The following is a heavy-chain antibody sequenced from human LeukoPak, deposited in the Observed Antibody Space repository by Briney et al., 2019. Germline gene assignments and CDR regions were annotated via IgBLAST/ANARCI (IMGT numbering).Heavy chain of an antibody. V-gene: IGHV4-38-2*01. J-gene: IGHJ4*02. CDR3: ARTLYCIGATATCYSPELFDS. Sequence: PETLSLTCAVSGYSISSGYHWGWIRQSPGKGLEWIGRIFHSGNTYYNPSLKSRVTISVDTSMNQFSLKLTSLTAADTAVYYCARTLYCIGATATCYSPELFDSWGQGTLVTVSS. CDR1: GYSISSGYH. CDR2: IFHSGNT. D-gene: IGHD2-15*01.